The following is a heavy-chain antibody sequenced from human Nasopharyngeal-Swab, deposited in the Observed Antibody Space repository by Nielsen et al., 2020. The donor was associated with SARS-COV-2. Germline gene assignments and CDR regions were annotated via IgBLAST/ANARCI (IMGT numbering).Heavy chain of an antibody. J-gene: IGHJ4*02. CDR3: AKDAGYSGYDYFDY. CDR1: GFTFSSYA. CDR2: ISGSGGST. D-gene: IGHD5-12*01. V-gene: IGHV3-23*01. Sequence: GESLKISCAASGFTFSSYAMNWDRQAPGKGLEWVSAISGSGGSTYYADSVKGRFTISRDNSKNTLYLQMNSLRAEDTAVYYCAKDAGYSGYDYFDYWGQGTLVTVSS.